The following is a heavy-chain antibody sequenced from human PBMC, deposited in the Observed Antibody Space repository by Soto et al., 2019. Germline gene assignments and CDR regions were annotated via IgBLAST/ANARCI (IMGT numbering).Heavy chain of an antibody. D-gene: IGHD5-18*01. J-gene: IGHJ4*02. V-gene: IGHV4-59*01. CDR2: IYYSGST. CDR3: ARDNGYSYGYNLDH. Sequence: SETLSLTCTVSGGSISSYYWSWIRQPPGKGLEWIGYIYYSGSTNYNPSLKSRVTISVDTSKNQFSLKLTSVAAADTAVYYCARDNGYSYGYNLDHWGQGTLVTVSS. CDR1: GGSISSYY.